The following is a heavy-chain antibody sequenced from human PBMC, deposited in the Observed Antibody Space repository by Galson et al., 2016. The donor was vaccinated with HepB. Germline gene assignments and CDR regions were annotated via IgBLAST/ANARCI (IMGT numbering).Heavy chain of an antibody. D-gene: IGHD3-10*01. CDR2: ISYDGNNK. V-gene: IGHV3-30-3*01. CDR1: GFSFSNYA. Sequence: SLRLSCAASGFSFSNYALHWVRQTPGKGLEWVAVISYDGNNKYYADSVKGRFTISRDNSKNTLDLQMNSLRAEDTAVHYYAKGQYYFGPYSYYADYWGQGTLVTVSS. J-gene: IGHJ4*02. CDR3: AKGQYYFGPYSYYADY.